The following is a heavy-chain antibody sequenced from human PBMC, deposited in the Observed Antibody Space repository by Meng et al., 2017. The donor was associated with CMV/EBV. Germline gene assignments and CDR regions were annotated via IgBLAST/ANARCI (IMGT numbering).Heavy chain of an antibody. Sequence: GESLKISCAASGFTFSSYEMNWVRQAPGKGLEWVSCISSSGSTIYYADSVKGRFTISRDNAKNSLYLQMNSLRAEDTAVYYCARGPLRPYSSSSGSGYFDYWGQGTLVTVSS. D-gene: IGHD6-6*01. CDR3: ARGPLRPYSSSSGSGYFDY. CDR2: ISSSGSTI. CDR1: GFTFSSYE. V-gene: IGHV3-48*03. J-gene: IGHJ4*02.